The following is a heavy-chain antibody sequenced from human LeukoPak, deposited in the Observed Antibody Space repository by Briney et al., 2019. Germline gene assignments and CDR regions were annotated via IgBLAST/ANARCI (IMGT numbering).Heavy chain of an antibody. V-gene: IGHV3-9*01. CDR1: GFTFSSYA. CDR3: AKDNGGSGWYRGAFDI. D-gene: IGHD6-19*01. Sequence: GGSLRLSCAASGFTFSSYAMSWVRQAPGKGLEWVSGISWNSGSIGYADSVKGRFTISRDNAKNSLYLQMNSLRAEDTALYYCAKDNGGSGWYRGAFDIWGQGTMVTVSS. J-gene: IGHJ3*02. CDR2: ISWNSGSI.